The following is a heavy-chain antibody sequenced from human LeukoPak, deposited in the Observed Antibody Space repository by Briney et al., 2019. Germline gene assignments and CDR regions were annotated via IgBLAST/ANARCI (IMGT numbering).Heavy chain of an antibody. CDR1: GGSFSGYY. CDR3: ARGRYYYDSSGYYYVSAFDI. CDR2: INHSGST. V-gene: IGHV4-34*01. Sequence: SETLSLTCAVYGGSFSGYYWSWIRQPPGKGLEWIGEINHSGSTNYNPSLKSRVTISVDTSKNRFSLKLSSVTAADTAVYYCARGRYYYDSSGYYYVSAFDIWGQGTMVTVSS. D-gene: IGHD3-22*01. J-gene: IGHJ3*02.